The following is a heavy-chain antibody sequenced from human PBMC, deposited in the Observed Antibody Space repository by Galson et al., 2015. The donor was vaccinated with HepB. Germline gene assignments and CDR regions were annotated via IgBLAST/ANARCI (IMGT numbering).Heavy chain of an antibody. CDR1: GFTFSSYS. CDR3: ARDRKGGYYYDRSGYPHPVSDNWFDP. CDR2: ISSSSSLI. D-gene: IGHD3-22*01. V-gene: IGHV3-48*04. Sequence: SLRLSCAASGFTFSSYSMNWVRQAPGKGLEWVSYISSSSSLIYYADSVRGRFTISRDNAKDSLYLQMNSLRAEDTAVYYCARDRKGGYYYDRSGYPHPVSDNWFDPWCQGTLATVSS. J-gene: IGHJ5*02.